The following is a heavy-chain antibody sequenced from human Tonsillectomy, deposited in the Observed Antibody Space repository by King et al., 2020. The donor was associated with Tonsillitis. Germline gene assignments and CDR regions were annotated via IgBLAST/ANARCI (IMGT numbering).Heavy chain of an antibody. D-gene: IGHD6-13*01. Sequence: VQLQQWGAGLLKPSETLSLTCVVYGESFSGYYWNWLRKPPGKGLEWIGEINRGGSTNYNPSLKRRVTLSVDTSKNQFSLRLSSVTAADTAVYYCARASAAQTLEYWGQGTLVTVSS. CDR2: INRGGST. CDR1: GESFSGYY. V-gene: IGHV4-34*01. J-gene: IGHJ4*02. CDR3: ARASAAQTLEY.